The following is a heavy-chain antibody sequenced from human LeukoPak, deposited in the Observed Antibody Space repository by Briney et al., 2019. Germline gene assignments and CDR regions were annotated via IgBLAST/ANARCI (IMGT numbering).Heavy chain of an antibody. CDR2: VNLQGST. V-gene: IGHV4-4*02. CDR3: AREGGPYRPLDY. CDR1: GGSISNTNW. Sequence: KASETLSLTCGVSGGSISNTNWWTWFRQPPGKGLEWIGEVNLQGSTNYNPSLKSRVAISVDKSENHISPKLTSVTAADTAVYYCAREGGPYRPLDYSGQGTLVTVAS. J-gene: IGHJ4*02.